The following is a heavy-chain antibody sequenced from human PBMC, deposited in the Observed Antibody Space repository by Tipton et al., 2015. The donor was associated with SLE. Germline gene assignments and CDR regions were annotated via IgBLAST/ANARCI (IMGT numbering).Heavy chain of an antibody. CDR1: GLTISRNY. CDR3: ARVRGPVFRVMVGAGPYYFDY. D-gene: IGHD3-3*01. CDR2: ISTAGTT. Sequence: GSLRLSCAASGLTISRNYMSWVRQAPGKGLEWVSVISTAGTTNYADSVKGRFTFSRDTSTNTLSLQMNSLRPDDTAMYYCARVRGPVFRVMVGAGPYYFDYWGQGALVTVSS. J-gene: IGHJ4*02. V-gene: IGHV3-53*05.